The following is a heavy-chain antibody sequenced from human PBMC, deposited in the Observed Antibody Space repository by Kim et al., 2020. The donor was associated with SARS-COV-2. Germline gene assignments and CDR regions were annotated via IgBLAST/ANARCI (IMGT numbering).Heavy chain of an antibody. D-gene: IGHD6-19*01. CDR2: DNT. V-gene: IGHV1-3*01. Sequence: DNTKFSQKFRGRVTITRDTSASTAYVELTSLRSEDTAMYYCARGSGWAFDYWGQGTLVTVAS. CDR3: ARGSGWAFDY. J-gene: IGHJ4*02.